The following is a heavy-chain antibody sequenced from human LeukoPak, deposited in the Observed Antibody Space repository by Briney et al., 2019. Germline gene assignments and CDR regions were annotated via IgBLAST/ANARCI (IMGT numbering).Heavy chain of an antibody. CDR3: ARDYDILTGYYRAIIWFDP. CDR1: GYTFTSYG. CDR2: ISAYNGNT. V-gene: IGHV1-18*01. J-gene: IGHJ5*02. D-gene: IGHD3-9*01. Sequence: ASVKVSCKASGYTFTSYGISWVRQAPGQGLEWMGWISAYNGNTNYAQKLQGRVTMTTDTSTSTAYMELRSLRSDDTAVYYCARDYDILTGYYRAIIWFDPWGEGTLVTVSS.